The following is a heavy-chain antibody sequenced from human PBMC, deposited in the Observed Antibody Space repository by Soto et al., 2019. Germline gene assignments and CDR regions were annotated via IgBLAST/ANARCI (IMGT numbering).Heavy chain of an antibody. CDR3: ASFSGATYGDYGGGINY. J-gene: IGHJ4*02. V-gene: IGHV4-39*01. D-gene: IGHD4-17*01. CDR1: GGSISCSSYY. CDR2: VHYSGST. Sequence: SETLSLTWTVSGGSISCSSYYWVWIRQPPGKGLECIGSVHYSGSTDYNPSLKSRVTISVDTSKNQFSLKLTSVTAADTAVYFCASFSGATYGDYGGGINYWGQGTLVTVSS.